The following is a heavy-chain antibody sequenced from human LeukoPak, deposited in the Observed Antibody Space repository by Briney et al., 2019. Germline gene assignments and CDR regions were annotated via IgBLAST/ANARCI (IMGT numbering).Heavy chain of an antibody. Sequence: ASVKVSFKAPGYTFTGYYMHWVRQAQGQGIEWMGWINPNSGGTNYTQKFQGRVTITRDTSISTAYVELSRLRSDDTAVYYCARGQLRLRSPLYNWNVGGYWGQGTLVTVSS. CDR2: INPNSGGT. CDR3: ARGQLRLRSPLYNWNVGGY. CDR1: GYTFTGYY. D-gene: IGHD1-1*01. V-gene: IGHV1-2*02. J-gene: IGHJ4*02.